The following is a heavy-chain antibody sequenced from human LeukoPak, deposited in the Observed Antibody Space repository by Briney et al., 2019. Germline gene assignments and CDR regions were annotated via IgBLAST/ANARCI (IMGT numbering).Heavy chain of an antibody. J-gene: IGHJ4*02. Sequence: SETLSLTCTVSGGSISSYYWSWIRQPPGKGLEWIGYIYYSGSTNYNPSLKSRVTISVDTSKNQFSLKLSSVTAADTAVYYCARGDFGVVTTPYFDYWGQGTLVTVSS. CDR2: IYYSGST. CDR1: GGSISSYY. V-gene: IGHV4-59*08. D-gene: IGHD3-3*01. CDR3: ARGDFGVVTTPYFDY.